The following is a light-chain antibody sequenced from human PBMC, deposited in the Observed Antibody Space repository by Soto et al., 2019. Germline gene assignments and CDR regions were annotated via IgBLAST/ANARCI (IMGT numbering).Light chain of an antibody. CDR3: AAWDDSLSGPVV. V-gene: IGLV1-47*02. CDR2: SNN. CDR1: SSNIGSNY. Sequence: QAVVTQPPSASGTPGQRVTISCSGSSSNIGSNYVYWYQHFPGMAPKLLIHSNNERPSGVPGRFSGSKSGTSASRAISGLRSEDEADYYCAAWDDSLSGPVVFGGGTKLTVL. J-gene: IGLJ2*01.